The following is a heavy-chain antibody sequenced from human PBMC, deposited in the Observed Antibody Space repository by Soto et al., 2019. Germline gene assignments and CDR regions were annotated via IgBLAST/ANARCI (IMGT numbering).Heavy chain of an antibody. J-gene: IGHJ5*02. V-gene: IGHV1-18*01. CDR1: GYTFTSYG. CDR3: ARGRRVPTYSWFDP. Sequence: QVQLVQSGAEVKKPGASVKVSCKAYGYTFTSYGISWVRQAPGQGLEWMGWISGYDDRTMYAQRFQGRVTMTTDTSTRTAHMELRTLRSDDTALYYCARGRRVPTYSWFDPWGQGTLVTVSS. CDR2: ISGYDDRT.